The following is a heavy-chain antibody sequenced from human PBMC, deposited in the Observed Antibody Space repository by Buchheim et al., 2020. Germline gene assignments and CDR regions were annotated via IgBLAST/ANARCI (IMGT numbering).Heavy chain of an antibody. J-gene: IGHJ6*02. CDR2: IYYSGST. D-gene: IGHD3-3*01. CDR3: ASGMVDFWSGYYIYYGMDV. CDR1: GGSISSYY. V-gene: IGHV4-59*01. Sequence: QVQLQESGPGLVKPSETLSLTCTVSGGSISSYYWSWIRQPPGKGLEWIGYIYYSGSTNYNPSLKSRVTISVDTSKNQFSLKLSSVTAADTAVYYCASGMVDFWSGYYIYYGMDVWGQGTT.